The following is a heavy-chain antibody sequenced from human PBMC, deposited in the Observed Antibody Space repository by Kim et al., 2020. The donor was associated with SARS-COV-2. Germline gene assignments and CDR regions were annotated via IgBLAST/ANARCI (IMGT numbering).Heavy chain of an antibody. CDR1: GGTFSSYA. CDR3: ARERGDIVVVPASTPHAFD. D-gene: IGHD2-2*01. J-gene: IGHJ3*01. Sequence: SVKVSCKASGGTFSSYAISWVRQAPGQGLEWMGRIIPILGIANYAQKFQGRVTITADKSTSTAYLELSSLRSEDTAVYYCARERGDIVVVPASTPHAFD. CDR2: IIPILGIA. V-gene: IGHV1-69*04.